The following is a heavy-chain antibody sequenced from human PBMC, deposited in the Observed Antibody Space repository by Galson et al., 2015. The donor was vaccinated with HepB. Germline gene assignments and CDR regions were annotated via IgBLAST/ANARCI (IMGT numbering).Heavy chain of an antibody. J-gene: IGHJ4*02. V-gene: IGHV3-48*01. D-gene: IGHD1-26*01. CDR1: GFTFTNAW. CDR3: ARIALSGSYWYFDY. CDR2: ISTTSDNK. Sequence: SLRLSCAASGFTFTNAWMTWVRQAPGKGLEWISYISTTSDNKFSADSVKGRFIISRDNAKNSLYLQMNSLRAEDTAVYYCARIALSGSYWYFDYWGQGTLVTVSS.